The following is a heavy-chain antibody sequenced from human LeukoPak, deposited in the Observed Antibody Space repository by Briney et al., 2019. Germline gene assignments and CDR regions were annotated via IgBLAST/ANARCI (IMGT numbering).Heavy chain of an antibody. D-gene: IGHD7-27*01. V-gene: IGHV3-21*01. J-gene: IGHJ4*02. CDR2: ITGSGSGA. CDR3: ARDPTGDYYFDY. CDR1: GFTFSSFA. Sequence: GGSLRLSCAASGFTFSSFAINWVRQAPGKGLEWVSVITGSGSGADYADSVKGRFTISRDNAKNSLYLQMNSLRAEDTAVYYCARDPTGDYYFDYWGQGTLVTVSS.